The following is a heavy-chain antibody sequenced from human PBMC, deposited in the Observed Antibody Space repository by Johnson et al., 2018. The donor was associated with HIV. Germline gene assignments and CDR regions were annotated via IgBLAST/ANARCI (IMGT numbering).Heavy chain of an antibody. J-gene: IGHJ3*02. V-gene: IGHV3-30*04. CDR1: GFPFSTYA. Sequence: QVQLVESGGGVVQPGRSLKLSCAASGFPFSTYAVHWVRQSPGKGLEWVAVISYDGNPKYYADSVRGRFTISRDNSKNALFLQMNSLRAEDTALYYCARSHRYGTMMATIRPFDIWGQGTMVTVSS. D-gene: IGHD5-12*01. CDR2: ISYDGNPK. CDR3: ARSHRYGTMMATIRPFDI.